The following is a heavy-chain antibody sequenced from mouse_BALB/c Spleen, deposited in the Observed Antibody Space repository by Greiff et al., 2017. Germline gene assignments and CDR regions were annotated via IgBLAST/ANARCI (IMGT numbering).Heavy chain of an antibody. CDR2: ISSGSSTI. CDR3: ARSGYGNYDY. J-gene: IGHJ2*01. Sequence: EVQVVESGGGLVQPGGSMKLSCAASGFTFSSFGMHWVRQAPEKGLEWVAYISSGSSTIYYADTVKGRFTISRDNPKNTLFLQMTSLRSEDTAMYYCARSGYGNYDYWGQGTTLTVSS. D-gene: IGHD2-10*02. V-gene: IGHV5-17*02. CDR1: GFTFSSFG.